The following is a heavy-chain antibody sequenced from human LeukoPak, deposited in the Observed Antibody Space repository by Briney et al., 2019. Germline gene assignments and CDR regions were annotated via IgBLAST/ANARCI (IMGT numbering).Heavy chain of an antibody. CDR1: GYRLSDYY. CDR3: ARDRQWLVLVY. D-gene: IGHD6-19*01. J-gene: IGHJ4*02. Sequence: ASVKVSCKASGYRLSDYYLHWLRQAPGQGLEWMGWINPKTGATNYAQKFQGRVTMTRDTSIDTAYMEVNRLTSDDTAVYYCARDRQWLVLVYWGQGTLVTVSS. CDR2: INPKTGAT. V-gene: IGHV1-2*02.